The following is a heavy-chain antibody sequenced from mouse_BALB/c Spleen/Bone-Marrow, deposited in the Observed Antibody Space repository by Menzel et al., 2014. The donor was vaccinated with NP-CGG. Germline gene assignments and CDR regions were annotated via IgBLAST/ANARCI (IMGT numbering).Heavy chain of an antibody. J-gene: IGHJ4*01. D-gene: IGHD4-1*01. V-gene: IGHV14-3*02. CDR3: ARWEYYAMDY. CDR1: GFNIXDTY. CDR2: IDPANGNT. Sequence: VQLQQSGAELVKPGASVKLSCTASGFNIXDTYMQWVKQRPEQGLEWIGRIDPANGNTKYDPKFQGKATITADISSNTAYRQLSSLASEDTAVYYCARWEYYAMDYWGQGTSVTVSS.